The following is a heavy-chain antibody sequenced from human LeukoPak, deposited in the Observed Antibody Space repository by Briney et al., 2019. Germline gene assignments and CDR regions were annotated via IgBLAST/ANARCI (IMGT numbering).Heavy chain of an antibody. J-gene: IGHJ3*02. D-gene: IGHD5-12*01. V-gene: IGHV4-39*02. CDR2: IYYSGST. CDR1: GGSVSISSYY. CDR3: ARDGLAGNTGSPAFDI. Sequence: SETLSLTCAVSGGSVSISSYYWGWIRQPPGKGLEWIGSIYYSGSTYYNPSLKSRVTISVDTSKNQFSLKLSSVTAADTAVYYCARDGLAGNTGSPAFDIWGQGTRVTVSS.